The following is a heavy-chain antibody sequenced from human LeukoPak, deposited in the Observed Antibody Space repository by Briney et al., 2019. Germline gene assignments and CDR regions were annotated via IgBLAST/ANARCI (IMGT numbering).Heavy chain of an antibody. V-gene: IGHV3-48*04. CDR2: ISSSSSTI. D-gene: IGHD6-19*01. J-gene: IGHJ4*02. CDR3: ARATPGYSSGWPSDY. CDR1: GFTFSSYS. Sequence: GGSLRLSCAASGFTFSSYSMNWVRQAPGKGLEWVSYISSSSSTIYYADSVKGRFTISRDNAKNSLYLQMNSLRAEDTAVYYCARATPGYSSGWPSDYWGQGTLVTVSS.